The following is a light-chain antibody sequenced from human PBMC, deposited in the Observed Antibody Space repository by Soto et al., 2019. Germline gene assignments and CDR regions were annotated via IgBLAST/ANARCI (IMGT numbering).Light chain of an antibody. CDR1: RSFASSY. CDR3: HQYGPSTPYT. V-gene: IGKV3-20*01. J-gene: IGKJ2*01. CDR2: AAY. Sequence: EMVLTQSPGTLSLSPGERATLSCRASRSFASSYLAWYQRKPGQSPRLLIYAAYNRATGISNRFTGSGSGKDLTLNIRRVEPEDCAVYYCHQYGPSTPYTFGQGTKVEIK.